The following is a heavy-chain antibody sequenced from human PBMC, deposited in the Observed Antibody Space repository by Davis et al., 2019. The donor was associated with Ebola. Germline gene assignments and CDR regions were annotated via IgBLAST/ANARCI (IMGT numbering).Heavy chain of an antibody. J-gene: IGHJ5*02. D-gene: IGHD4-11*01. CDR2: IYYSGST. CDR1: GGSISSYY. CDR3: ARSPDYSNWFDP. Sequence: SETLSLTCTVSGGSISSYYWSWIRQPPGKGLEWIGYIYYSGSTNYNPSLKSRVTISVDTSKNQFSLKLSSVTAADTAVYYCARSPDYSNWFDPWGQGTLVTVSS. V-gene: IGHV4-59*01.